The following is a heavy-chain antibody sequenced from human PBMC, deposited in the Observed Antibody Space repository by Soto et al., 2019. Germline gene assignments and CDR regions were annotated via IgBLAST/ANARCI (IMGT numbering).Heavy chain of an antibody. CDR2: INPSGGST. CDR3: ARSELSDYYYYYGMDV. D-gene: IGHD1-26*01. V-gene: IGHV1-46*01. Sequence: ASVKVSSKASGYTFTSYYMHWVRQAPGQGLEWMGIINPSGGSTSYAQKLQGRVTMTRDTSTSTVYMELSSLRSEDTAVYYCARSELSDYYYYYGMDVWGQGTTVTVSS. CDR1: GYTFTSYY. J-gene: IGHJ6*02.